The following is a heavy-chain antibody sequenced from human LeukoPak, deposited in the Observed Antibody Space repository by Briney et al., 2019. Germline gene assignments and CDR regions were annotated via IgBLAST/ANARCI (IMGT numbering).Heavy chain of an antibody. V-gene: IGHV3-23*01. D-gene: IGHD6-13*01. CDR3: AKDSEQQLVRFYYYYGMDV. J-gene: IGHJ6*02. CDR1: GFTFSSYA. Sequence: GSLRLSCAASGFTFSSYAMSWVRQAPGKGLEWVSAISGSGGSTYYADSVKGRFTISRDNSKNTLYLQMNSLRAEDTAVYYCAKDSEQQLVRFYYYYGMDVWGQGTTVTVSS. CDR2: ISGSGGST.